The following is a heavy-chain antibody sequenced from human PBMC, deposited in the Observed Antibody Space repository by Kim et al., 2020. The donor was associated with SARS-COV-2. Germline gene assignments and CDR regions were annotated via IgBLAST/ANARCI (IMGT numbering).Heavy chain of an antibody. V-gene: IGHV3-23*01. CDR3: AKGYSSTWTRMYYFEY. D-gene: IGHD6-13*01. J-gene: IGHJ4*02. Sequence: VKGRFTSSRDNSKNTVYLQMNSLRAEDTAVYYCAKGYSSTWTRMYYFEYWGQGTLVTVSS.